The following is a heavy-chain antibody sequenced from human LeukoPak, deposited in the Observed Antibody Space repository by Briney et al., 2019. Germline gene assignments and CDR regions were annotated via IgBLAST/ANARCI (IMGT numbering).Heavy chain of an antibody. CDR2: INWNGGST. CDR3: ARLGIAAAGTDY. V-gene: IGHV3-20*04. CDR1: GFTFDDYG. Sequence: PGGSLRLSCAASGFTFDDYGMSWVRQAPGKGLEWVSSINWNGGSTGYAASVKGRFTISRDNAKNSLYLQMNSLRAEDTAVYYCARLGIAAAGTDYWGQGTLVTVSS. J-gene: IGHJ4*02. D-gene: IGHD6-13*01.